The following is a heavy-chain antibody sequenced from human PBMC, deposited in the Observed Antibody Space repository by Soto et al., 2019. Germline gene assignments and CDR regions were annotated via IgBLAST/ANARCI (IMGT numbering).Heavy chain of an antibody. V-gene: IGHV4-34*01. CDR2: INHSGST. CDR3: ARGGGPYSNYYYYGMDV. Sequence: SETLSLTCAVYGGSFSGYYWSWIRQPPGKGLEWIGEINHSGSTNYNPSLKSRVTISVDTSKNQFSLKLGSVTAADTAVYYCARGGGPYSNYYYYGMDVWGQGTTVTVSS. D-gene: IGHD4-4*01. CDR1: GGSFSGYY. J-gene: IGHJ6*02.